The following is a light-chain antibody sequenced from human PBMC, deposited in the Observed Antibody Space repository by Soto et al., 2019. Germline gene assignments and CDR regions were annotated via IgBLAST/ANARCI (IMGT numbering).Light chain of an antibody. CDR2: EVS. J-gene: IGLJ1*01. V-gene: IGLV2-8*01. Sequence: QSALTQPPSASGSPGQSVTISCTGTSSDVGGYNYVSWYQQHPGKAPKLMIYEVSKRPSGVPDRFSGSKSGNTAYLTVSGSQAEDEADYYCSSYAASNNYVFGTGTKLTVL. CDR1: SSDVGGYNY. CDR3: SSYAASNNYV.